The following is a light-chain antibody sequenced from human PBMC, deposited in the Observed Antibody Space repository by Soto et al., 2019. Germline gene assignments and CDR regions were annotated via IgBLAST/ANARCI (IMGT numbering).Light chain of an antibody. CDR2: GAS. V-gene: IGKV3-20*01. CDR3: QQYGSSPRT. J-gene: IGKJ1*01. CDR1: QTINNN. Sequence: ETVMTQSPATLSVSRWEVATLSWRASQTINNNLAWYQQKPGQAPRLLIYGASRRATGVPARFSGSGSGTDFTLSISRLEPEDFAVYYCQQYGSSPRTFGQGTKVDIK.